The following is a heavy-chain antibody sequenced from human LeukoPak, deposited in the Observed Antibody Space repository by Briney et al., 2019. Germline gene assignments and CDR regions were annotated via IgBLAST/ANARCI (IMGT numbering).Heavy chain of an antibody. CDR2: IRSKANSYAT. D-gene: IGHD5-12*01. V-gene: IGHV3-73*01. Sequence: GGSLRLSYAASGFTFSGSAMHWVRQTSGKGLEWVGRIRSKANSYATAYAASVTGRFTISRDDSKNTAYLQMNSLKTEDTAVYFLTRRNVGYPVDVRGQGTTVSVSS. J-gene: IGHJ6*02. CDR1: GFTFSGSA. CDR3: TRRNVGYPVDV.